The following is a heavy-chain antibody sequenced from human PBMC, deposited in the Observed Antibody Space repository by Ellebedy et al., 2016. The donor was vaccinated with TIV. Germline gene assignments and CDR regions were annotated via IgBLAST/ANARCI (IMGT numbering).Heavy chain of an antibody. J-gene: IGHJ4*02. Sequence: GESLKISCAASGFTFSSYAMSWVRQAPGKGLEWVSGINNGGRTTSYADSVKGRFTISRDNSRSTLYLQMNSLRAEDTAVYYCAREVVSSGNYWGQGTLVTVSS. D-gene: IGHD6-19*01. CDR1: GFTFSSYA. CDR2: INNGGRTT. V-gene: IGHV3-23*01. CDR3: AREVVSSGNY.